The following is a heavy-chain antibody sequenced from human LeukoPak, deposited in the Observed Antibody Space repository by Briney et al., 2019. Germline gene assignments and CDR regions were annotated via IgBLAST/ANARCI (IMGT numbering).Heavy chain of an antibody. D-gene: IGHD3-10*01. CDR2: IYYSGST. Sequence: SETLSLTCTVSGGSISSSSYCWGWIRQPPGKGLEWIGSIYYSGSTYYNPSLKSRVTISVDTSKNQFSLKLSSVTAADTAVYYCARGFAIYYGSGRRWFDPWGQGTLVTLSS. V-gene: IGHV4-39*07. J-gene: IGHJ5*02. CDR1: GGSISSSSYC. CDR3: ARGFAIYYGSGRRWFDP.